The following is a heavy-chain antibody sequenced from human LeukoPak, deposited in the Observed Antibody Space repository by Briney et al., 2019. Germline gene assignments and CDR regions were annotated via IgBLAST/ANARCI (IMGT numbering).Heavy chain of an antibody. CDR1: GGPISSYY. Sequence: SETLSLTCTVSGGPISSYYWSWIRLPAGRGLEWIGYIYYSGSTNYNPSLKSPVTISVDTSKNQFSLKLSSVTAADTAVYYCARLFSNCKIVNWGQGTLVTVSS. CDR3: ARLFSNCKIVN. CDR2: IYYSGST. V-gene: IGHV4-59*01. J-gene: IGHJ4*02. D-gene: IGHD1-1*01.